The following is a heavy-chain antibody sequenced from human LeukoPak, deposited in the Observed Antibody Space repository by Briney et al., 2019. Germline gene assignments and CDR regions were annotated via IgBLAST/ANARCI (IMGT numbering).Heavy chain of an antibody. Sequence: SETLSLTCTGSGGSISSHYWSWIRQPPGKGLEWIGYIYYSGSTNYNPSLKSRVTISVDTSKNQFSLKLSSVTAADTAVYYCALGSGSYYLFDYWGQGTLVTVSS. D-gene: IGHD3-10*02. CDR3: ALGSGSYYLFDY. CDR2: IYYSGST. V-gene: IGHV4-59*11. CDR1: GGSISSHY. J-gene: IGHJ4*02.